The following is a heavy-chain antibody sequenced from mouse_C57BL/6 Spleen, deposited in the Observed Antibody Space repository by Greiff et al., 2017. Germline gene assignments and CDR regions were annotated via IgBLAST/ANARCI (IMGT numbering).Heavy chain of an antibody. CDR2: ISSGSSTI. CDR3: ARTDDYDVDFDY. Sequence: EVMLVESGGGLVKPGGSLKLSCAASGFTFSDYGMHWVRQAPEKGLEWVAYISSGSSTIYYADTVKGRFTISRDNAKNTLFLQMTSLRSEDTAMYYCARTDDYDVDFDYWGQGTTLTVSS. D-gene: IGHD2-4*01. V-gene: IGHV5-17*01. J-gene: IGHJ2*01. CDR1: GFTFSDYG.